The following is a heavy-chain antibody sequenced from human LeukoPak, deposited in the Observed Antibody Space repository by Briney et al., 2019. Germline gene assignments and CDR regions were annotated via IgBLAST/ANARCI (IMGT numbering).Heavy chain of an antibody. D-gene: IGHD3-10*01. CDR1: GGSFSGYY. V-gene: IGHV4-34*01. Sequence: ETLSLTCAVYGGSFSGYYWSWIRQPPGKGLEWIGEINHSGSTNYNPSLKSRVTISLDTSRNQFSLKLNSVTAADTAVYYCAKSNGYGLVDIWGQGTMVTVSS. CDR2: INHSGST. CDR3: AKSNGYGLVDI. J-gene: IGHJ3*02.